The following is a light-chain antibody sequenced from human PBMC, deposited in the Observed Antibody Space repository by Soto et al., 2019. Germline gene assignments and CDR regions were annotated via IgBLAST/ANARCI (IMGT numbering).Light chain of an antibody. CDR1: QSVSSNY. J-gene: IGKJ4*01. CDR2: DTS. Sequence: EIVLTQSPGTLSLSPGERATLSCRASQSVSSNYLAWYQQKPGQAPRLLIYDTSTRATGIPARFSGSGSGTEFTLTISSLEPEDFAVYYCQQRSNWPLTFGGGTTVDIK. CDR3: QQRSNWPLT. V-gene: IGKV3D-20*02.